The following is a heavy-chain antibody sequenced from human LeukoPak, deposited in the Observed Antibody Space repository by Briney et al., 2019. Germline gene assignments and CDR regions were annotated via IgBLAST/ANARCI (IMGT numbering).Heavy chain of an antibody. CDR1: GASISPFQ. V-gene: IGHV4-59*01. D-gene: IGHD3-10*01. CDR3: AKVRGGARDGFDI. J-gene: IGHJ3*02. Sequence: SETLSLTCTVSGASISPFQWSWIRQPPGKRLERIGSYDSGSTIYNPSLRGRVTILIDRSKNQFSVKLSSVTAADTAVYYCAKVRGGARDGFDIWGQGTMVTVAS. CDR2: YDSGST.